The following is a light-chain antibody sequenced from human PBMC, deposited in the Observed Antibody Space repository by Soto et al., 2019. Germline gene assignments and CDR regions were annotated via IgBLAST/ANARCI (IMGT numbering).Light chain of an antibody. Sequence: QSVLTQPRSLSGSPGQSATISCTGPTIGAHSFVSWYQDRPDKVPKLLIYDVSQRPSGIPDRFSGSRSANTASLTISGLQADDAAAYYCCSYTGNKVFVFGTGTRSPS. CDR1: TIGAHSF. CDR2: DVS. V-gene: IGLV2-11*01. CDR3: CSYTGNKVFV. J-gene: IGLJ1*01.